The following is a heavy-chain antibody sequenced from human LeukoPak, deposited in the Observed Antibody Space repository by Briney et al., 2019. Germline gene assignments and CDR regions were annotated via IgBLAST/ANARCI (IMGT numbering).Heavy chain of an antibody. V-gene: IGHV3-23*01. CDR3: ARKFGGYCSGTSCQINFDY. D-gene: IGHD2-2*01. J-gene: IGHJ4*02. CDR2: IRASSRST. CDR1: GFTFNSYD. Sequence: GGSLRLSCAASGFTFNSYDMRWLRRATGKGGEGVSSIRASSRSTYYAHAVKGRFPVTRDNSKNTLYLQMNSLRAEDTAVYYCARKFGGYCSGTSCQINFDYWGQGTLVTVSS.